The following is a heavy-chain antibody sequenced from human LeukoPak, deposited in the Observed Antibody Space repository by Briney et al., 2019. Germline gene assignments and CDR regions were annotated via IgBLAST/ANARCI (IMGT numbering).Heavy chain of an antibody. J-gene: IGHJ5*02. CDR2: ISYSGST. CDR1: GGSISSYY. D-gene: IGHD2-15*01. V-gene: IGHV4-59*01. Sequence: SETLSLTCTVSGGSISSYYWSWIRPPPGKGLEWIGYISYSGSTNYNPFLKSRVTISVDTSKNQFSLKLNSVTAADTAIYYCTRGSRYCSSGSCYGWFDPWGQGTLVTVSS. CDR3: TRGSRYCSSGSCYGWFDP.